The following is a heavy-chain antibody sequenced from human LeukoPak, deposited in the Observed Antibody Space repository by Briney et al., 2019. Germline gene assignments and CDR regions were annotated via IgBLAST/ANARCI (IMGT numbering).Heavy chain of an antibody. V-gene: IGHV3-23*01. CDR2: ISGSGGST. Sequence: GGSLRLSCAASGFTFSSYGMSWVRQAPGKGLEWVSLISGSGGSTYHADSVKGRFTISRDNSKNTLYLQMNGLRAEDTAVYYCAKAVPSLEGPNYFDYWGQGTLVTVSS. CDR1: GFTFSSYG. D-gene: IGHD6-6*01. CDR3: AKAVPSLEGPNYFDY. J-gene: IGHJ4*02.